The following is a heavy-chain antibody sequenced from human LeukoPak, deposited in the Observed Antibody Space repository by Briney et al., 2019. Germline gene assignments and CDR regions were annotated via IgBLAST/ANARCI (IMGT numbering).Heavy chain of an antibody. CDR2: IYTSGST. D-gene: IGHD1-1*01. CDR3: ARSNPTTYPYYYYMDV. J-gene: IGHJ6*03. CDR1: GGSISSGSYY. Sequence: SETLSLTCTVSGGSISSGSYYWSWIRQPAGKGLEWIGRIYTSGSTNYNPSLKSRVTISVDTSKNQFSLKLSSVTAADTAVYYCARSNPTTYPYYYYMDVWGKGTTVTVSS. V-gene: IGHV4-61*02.